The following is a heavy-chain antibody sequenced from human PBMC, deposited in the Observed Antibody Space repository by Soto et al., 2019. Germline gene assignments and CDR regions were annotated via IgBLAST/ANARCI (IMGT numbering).Heavy chain of an antibody. CDR1: GDSIGSVKYH. CDR3: ARRPVRGGNSGVGFDP. CDR2: MYSTGST. D-gene: IGHD2-15*01. V-gene: IGHV4-39*01. J-gene: IGHJ5*02. Sequence: QVRLQESGPGLVKPSETLSLTCTVSGDSIGSVKYHWGWIRQSPGKGLEWIGSMYSTGSTQYNPSLKSRVTMSVDTSTTQFSLKLRSVTAADTAIYYCARRPVRGGNSGVGFDPWGQGTLVTVSS.